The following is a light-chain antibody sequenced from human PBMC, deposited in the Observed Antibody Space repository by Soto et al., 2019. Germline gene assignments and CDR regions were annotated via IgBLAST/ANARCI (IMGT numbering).Light chain of an antibody. V-gene: IGKV3-11*01. CDR3: QQHYNWPRIT. CDR1: HSISSF. Sequence: EIVLTQSPPTLSLSPGERATLSCRASHSISSFLAWYQQRPGQAPRLLISDGSNRATGIPARFSGSGSGTDFTLTITSLEPEDFAVYYCQQHYNWPRITFSQGTRLEIK. CDR2: DGS. J-gene: IGKJ5*01.